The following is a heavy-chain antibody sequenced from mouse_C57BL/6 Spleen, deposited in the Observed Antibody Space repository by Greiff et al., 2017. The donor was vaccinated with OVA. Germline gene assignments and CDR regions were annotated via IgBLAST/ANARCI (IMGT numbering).Heavy chain of an antibody. V-gene: IGHV1-69*01. CDR1: GYTFTSYW. D-gene: IGHD2-12*01. CDR2: IDPSASYT. Sequence: QVQLQQPGAELVMPGASVKLSCKASGYTFTSYWMHWVKQRPGQGLEWIGEIDPSASYTNYNQKFKGKSTWTVDKSSSTAYMQLSSLTSEDSAVYYCARGTTRFAYWGQGTLVTVSA. CDR3: ARGTTRFAY. J-gene: IGHJ3*01.